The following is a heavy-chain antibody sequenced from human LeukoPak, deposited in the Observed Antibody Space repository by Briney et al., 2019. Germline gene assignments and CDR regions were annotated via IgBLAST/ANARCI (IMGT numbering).Heavy chain of an antibody. J-gene: IGHJ5*02. CDR1: GSSISSYY. Sequence: SETLSLTCTVSGSSISSYYWSWIRQPAGKGLEWIGRIYTSGSTNYNPSLKSRVTMSVDTSKNQFSLKLSSVTAADTAVYYCARSYIAVAVCWFDPWGQRTLVTVSS. CDR3: ARSYIAVAVCWFDP. CDR2: IYTSGST. D-gene: IGHD6-19*01. V-gene: IGHV4-4*07.